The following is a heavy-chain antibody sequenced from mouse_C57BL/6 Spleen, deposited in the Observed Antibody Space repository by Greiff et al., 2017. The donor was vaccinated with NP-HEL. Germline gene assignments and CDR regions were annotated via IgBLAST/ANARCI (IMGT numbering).Heavy chain of an antibody. D-gene: IGHD1-1*01. CDR3: TTEGSSSLDY. J-gene: IGHJ2*01. V-gene: IGHV14-4*01. CDR1: GFNIKDDY. CDR2: IDPENGDT. Sequence: VQLKESGAELVRPGASVKLSCTASGFNIKDDYMHWVKQRPEQGLEWIGWIDPENGDTEYASKFQGKATITADTSSNTAYLQLSSLTSEDTAVYYCTTEGSSSLDYWGQGTTLTVSS.